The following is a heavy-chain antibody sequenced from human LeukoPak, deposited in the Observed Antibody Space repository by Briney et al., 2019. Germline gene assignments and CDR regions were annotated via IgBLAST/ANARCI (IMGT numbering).Heavy chain of an antibody. V-gene: IGHV3-21*01. Sequence: PGGSLRLSCAASGFTFSRYNTKWVSQPQGKGLEWVSSISRTSSYIYYADSVNGRFTISRDNAKNSLYLQMSSLRVEDTAVYYCARVLETDCSGGSCYSGLDHWGQGTLVTVSS. D-gene: IGHD2-15*01. J-gene: IGHJ4*02. CDR3: ARVLETDCSGGSCYSGLDH. CDR1: GFTFSRYN. CDR2: ISRTSSYI.